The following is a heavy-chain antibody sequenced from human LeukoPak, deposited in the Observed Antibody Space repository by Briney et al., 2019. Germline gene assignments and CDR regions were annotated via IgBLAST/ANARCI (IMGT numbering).Heavy chain of an antibody. CDR3: ARGDILTGYAFDI. D-gene: IGHD3-9*01. CDR2: IYYSGST. J-gene: IGHJ3*02. CDR1: GGSISGSY. V-gene: IGHV4-59*01. Sequence: SETLSLTCTVSGGSISGSYWSWIRQSPGKGLEWIGYIYYSGSTNYNPSLKSRVTISVDTSKNQFSLKLSSVTAADTAVYYCARGDILTGYAFDIWGQGTMVTVSS.